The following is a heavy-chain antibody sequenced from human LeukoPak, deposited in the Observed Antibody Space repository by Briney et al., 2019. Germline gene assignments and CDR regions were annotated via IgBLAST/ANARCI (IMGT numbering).Heavy chain of an antibody. J-gene: IGHJ5*02. CDR3: ARGSIVVVPAAMAWFDP. D-gene: IGHD2-2*01. Sequence: PSETLSLTCTVSGGSISSGGYYWSWIRQHPGKGLEWIGYIYYSGSTYYNPSLKSRVTISVDTSKNQFSLKLSPVTAADTAVYYCARGSIVVVPAAMAWFDPWGQGTLVTVSS. CDR1: GGSISSGGYY. CDR2: IYYSGST. V-gene: IGHV4-31*03.